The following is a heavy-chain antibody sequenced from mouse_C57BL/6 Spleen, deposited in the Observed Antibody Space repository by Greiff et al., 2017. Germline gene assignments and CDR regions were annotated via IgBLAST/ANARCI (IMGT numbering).Heavy chain of an antibody. CDR1: GYTFTGYW. J-gene: IGHJ3*01. D-gene: IGHD2-4*01. CDR2: ILPGSGST. V-gene: IGHV1-9*01. Sequence: QVQLQQSGAELMKPGASVKLSCKATGYTFTGYWIEWVKQRPGHGLEWIGEILPGSGSTNYNEKFKGKATFTADTSSNTAYMQLSSLTTEDSAIYYCAAPYYDYDRAWFAYWGQGTLVTVSA. CDR3: AAPYYDYDRAWFAY.